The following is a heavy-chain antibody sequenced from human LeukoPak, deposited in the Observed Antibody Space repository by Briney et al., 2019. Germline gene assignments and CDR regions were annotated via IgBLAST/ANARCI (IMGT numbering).Heavy chain of an antibody. D-gene: IGHD2-15*01. Sequence: ASVKVSCKASRYTFTDYYIHWVRQAPGQGIEWMGWINPNSGGTNYAQKFQGRVTMTRDTSISTAYMELSRLRSDDTAVYHCARGEYSNWFDPWGQGTLVAVSS. CDR3: ARGEYSNWFDP. J-gene: IGHJ5*02. CDR2: INPNSGGT. CDR1: RYTFTDYY. V-gene: IGHV1-2*02.